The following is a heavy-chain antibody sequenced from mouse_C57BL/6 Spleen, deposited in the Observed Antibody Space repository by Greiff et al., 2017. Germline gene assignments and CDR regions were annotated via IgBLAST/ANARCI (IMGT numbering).Heavy chain of an antibody. J-gene: IGHJ1*03. CDR2: INPSTGGT. Sequence: EVQLQQSGPELVKPGASVKISCKASGYSSTGYYMHWVKQSSEKSLEWIGEINPSTGGTSYNQKFKGKATLTVDKSSSTAYMQLKSLTSEDSAVYYCARANWDWYFDVWGTGTTGTVSS. CDR3: ARANWDWYFDV. V-gene: IGHV1-43*01. D-gene: IGHD4-1*01. CDR1: GYSSTGYY.